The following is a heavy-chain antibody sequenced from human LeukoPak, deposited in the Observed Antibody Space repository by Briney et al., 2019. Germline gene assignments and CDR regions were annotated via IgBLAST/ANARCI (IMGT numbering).Heavy chain of an antibody. CDR2: IYYSGST. J-gene: IGHJ5*02. Sequence: PSETLSLTCTVSGGSICSYYWSWIRQPPGKGLEWIGYIYYSGSTNYNPSLKSRVTISVDTSKNQFSLKLSSVTAADTAVYYCARALRWFDPWGQGTLVTVSS. CDR1: GGSICSYY. D-gene: IGHD5/OR15-5a*01. V-gene: IGHV4-59*01. CDR3: ARALRWFDP.